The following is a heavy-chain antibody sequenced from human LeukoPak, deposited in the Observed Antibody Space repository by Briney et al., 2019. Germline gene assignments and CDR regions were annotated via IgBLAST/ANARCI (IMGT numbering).Heavy chain of an antibody. J-gene: IGHJ6*02. CDR2: INHSGST. D-gene: IGHD6-13*01. CDR3: ARIAAAGTGYYGMDV. V-gene: IGHV4-34*01. Sequence: NPSETLSLTCTVSGGSISSYYWSWIRQPPGKGLEWIGEINHSGSTNYNPSLKSRVTISVDTSKNQFSLKLSSVTAADTAVYYCARIAAAGTGYYGMDVWGQGTTVTVSS. CDR1: GGSISSYY.